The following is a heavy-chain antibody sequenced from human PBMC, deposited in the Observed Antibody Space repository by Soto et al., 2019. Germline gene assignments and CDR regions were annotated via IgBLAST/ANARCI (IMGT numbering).Heavy chain of an antibody. Sequence: QVLLVQSGAEVKKPGSSVKISCKASGGSFGNSAINWLRQTPGQGLGWLGGFIPAYRTLNFAQKFKGRVTITADESTGTAFMTLSGLASNDTAVYYCATGVIWIGYFTVDSWGQGTRVTVSS. CDR1: GGSFGNSA. CDR2: FIPAYRTL. D-gene: IGHD3-3*01. J-gene: IGHJ4*02. V-gene: IGHV1-69*01. CDR3: ATGVIWIGYFTVDS.